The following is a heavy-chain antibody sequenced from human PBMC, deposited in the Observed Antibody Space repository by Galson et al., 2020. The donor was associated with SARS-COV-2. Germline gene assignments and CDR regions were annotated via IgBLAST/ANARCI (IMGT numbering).Heavy chain of an antibody. Sequence: ASETLSLTCTVSGGSISTYYWSWIRQPPGTGLEWIGYLYYGGNTNYNPSLQSRVTISVDTSKGQFSLKLNSVTAADTAVYYCARLPVVRGVDSWGQGILVTVTS. CDR2: LYYGGNT. D-gene: IGHD3-10*01. J-gene: IGHJ4*02. CDR1: GGSISTYY. V-gene: IGHV4-59*08. CDR3: ARLPVVRGVDS.